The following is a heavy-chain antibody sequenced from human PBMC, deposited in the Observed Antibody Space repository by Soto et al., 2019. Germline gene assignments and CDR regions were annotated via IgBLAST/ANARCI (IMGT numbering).Heavy chain of an antibody. J-gene: IGHJ5*02. CDR2: ISGSGHTT. CDR1: GFTFSPFW. Sequence: PGGSLRLSCAASGFTFSPFWMHWVRQAPGKGLVWVSGISGSGHTTYYGDSVRGRFTISRDNPKDTLYLQMNSLRAEDTAVYYCAKNFRDYDILTGSYPRPRTRWFDPWGQGTLVTVSS. CDR3: AKNFRDYDILTGSYPRPRTRWFDP. V-gene: IGHV3-23*01. D-gene: IGHD3-9*01.